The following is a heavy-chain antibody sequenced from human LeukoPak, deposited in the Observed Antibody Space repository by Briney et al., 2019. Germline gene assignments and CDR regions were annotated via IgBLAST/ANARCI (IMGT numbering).Heavy chain of an antibody. V-gene: IGHV3-74*01. Sequence: PGGSLRLSCAASGFTFSSYWLHSVRQAPGKGLMWVSRVNTDGSHTNYADSVKGRFTISRDNAKNALYLQMNSLRAEDTAIYYCARGDLTFWGFPHWGQGALVTVSS. CDR2: VNTDGSHT. CDR3: ARGDLTFWGFPH. D-gene: IGHD7-27*01. CDR1: GFTFSSYW. J-gene: IGHJ4*02.